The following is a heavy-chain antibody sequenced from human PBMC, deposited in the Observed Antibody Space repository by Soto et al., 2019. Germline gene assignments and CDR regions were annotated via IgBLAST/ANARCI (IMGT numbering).Heavy chain of an antibody. J-gene: IGHJ5*02. CDR2: IYYSGST. Sequence: QVQLQESGPGLVKPSETLSLTCTVSGGSVSSGSYYWSWIRQPPGKGLEWIGYIYYSGSTNYNPSLKSRVTISVDTSKNQFSLKLSSVTAADTVVYYCASAYGGNWYNWFDPWGQGTLVTVSS. D-gene: IGHD2-15*01. V-gene: IGHV4-61*01. CDR1: GGSVSSGSYY. CDR3: ASAYGGNWYNWFDP.